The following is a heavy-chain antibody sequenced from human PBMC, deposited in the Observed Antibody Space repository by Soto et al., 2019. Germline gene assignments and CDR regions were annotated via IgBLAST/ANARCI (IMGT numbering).Heavy chain of an antibody. D-gene: IGHD3-10*01. CDR1: GFSLSTSGVG. Sequence: QITLKESGPTLVKPTQTLTLTCTFSGFSLSTSGVGVGWIRQPPGKALEWLALIYWDDDKRYSPSLKRRLTITNDTSKNQVVLTMTNMDPVDTATYYCARPARITMVRGVVFDYWGQGTLVTVSS. J-gene: IGHJ4*02. CDR3: ARPARITMVRGVVFDY. CDR2: IYWDDDK. V-gene: IGHV2-5*02.